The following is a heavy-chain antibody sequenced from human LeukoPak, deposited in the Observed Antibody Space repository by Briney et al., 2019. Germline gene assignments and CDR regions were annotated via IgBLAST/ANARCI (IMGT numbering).Heavy chain of an antibody. V-gene: IGHV1-69*13. Sequence: SVKVSCKASGGTFSSYAISWVRQAPGQGLEWMGGIIPIFGTANYAQKFQGRVTITADESTSTAYMELSSLRSEDTAVYYCARDRTIFPHVSSWKPDFDYWGQGTLVTVSS. CDR3: ARDRTIFPHVSSWKPDFDY. CDR1: GGTFSSYA. D-gene: IGHD6-13*01. CDR2: IIPIFGTA. J-gene: IGHJ4*02.